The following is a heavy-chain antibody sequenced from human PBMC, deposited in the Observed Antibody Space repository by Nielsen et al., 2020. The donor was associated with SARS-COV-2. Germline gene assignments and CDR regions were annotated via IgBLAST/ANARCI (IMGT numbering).Heavy chain of an antibody. V-gene: IGHV3-15*01. Sequence: GESLKISCAASGFTFSNAWMSWVRQAPGKRLEWVGRIKSKTDGGTTDYAAPVKGRFTISRDDSKNTLYLQMNSLKTEDTAVYYCARDPRWLQFLFDYWGQGTLVTVSS. J-gene: IGHJ4*02. CDR3: ARDPRWLQFLFDY. D-gene: IGHD5-24*01. CDR2: IKSKTDGGTT. CDR1: GFTFSNAW.